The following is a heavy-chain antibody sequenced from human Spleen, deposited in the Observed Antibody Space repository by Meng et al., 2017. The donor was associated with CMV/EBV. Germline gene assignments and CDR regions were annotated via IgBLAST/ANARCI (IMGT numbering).Heavy chain of an antibody. D-gene: IGHD6-13*01. CDR3: VRHPIVGFSSNWFDY. CDR2: INWKGRDT. J-gene: IGHJ5*01. V-gene: IGHV3-20*04. Sequence: GESLKISCVASGFTFDDHGMSWVRHVPGKGLEWVSGINWKGRDTDYVGSVKGRFIIARDNSKKSLYLQMDSLRAEDTALYYSVRHPIVGFSSNWFDYWGQGAQVTVSS. CDR1: GFTFDDHG.